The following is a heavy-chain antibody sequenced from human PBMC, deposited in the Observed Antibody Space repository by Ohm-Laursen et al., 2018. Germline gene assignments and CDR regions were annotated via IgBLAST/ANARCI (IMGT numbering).Heavy chain of an antibody. V-gene: IGHV1-69*04. J-gene: IGHJ4*02. CDR3: ARDIYGSGSAFDY. CDR1: GGTFSSYA. Sequence: SSVKVSCKASGGTFSSYAISWVRQAPGQGLEWMGRIIPILGIANYAQKFQGRVTITADKSTSTAYMELSSLRSEDTAVYYCARDIYGSGSAFDYWGQGTLVTVSS. D-gene: IGHD3-10*01. CDR2: IIPILGIA.